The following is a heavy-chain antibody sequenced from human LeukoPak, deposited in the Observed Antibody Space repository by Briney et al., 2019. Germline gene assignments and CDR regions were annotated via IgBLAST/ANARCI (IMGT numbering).Heavy chain of an antibody. CDR3: ARGADEGTGYYYYMDV. Sequence: GASVKVSCKASGYTFTGYYMHWVRQAPGQGLEWMGWINPNSGGTNYAQKFQGRVTMTRDTSISTAYMELSRLRSEDTAVYYCARGADEGTGYYYYMDVWGKGTTVTISS. J-gene: IGHJ6*03. CDR1: GYTFTGYY. D-gene: IGHD1/OR15-1a*01. V-gene: IGHV1-2*02. CDR2: INPNSGGT.